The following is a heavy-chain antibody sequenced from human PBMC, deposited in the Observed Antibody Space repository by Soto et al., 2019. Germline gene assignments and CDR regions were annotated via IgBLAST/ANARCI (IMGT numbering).Heavy chain of an antibody. CDR2: INPNSGGT. Sequence: ASVKVSYKASGYTFTGYYMHWVRQAPGQGLEWMGWINPNSGGTNYAHKFQDRVTITRETPISTAYMELSRLRSEDTAVYYCARDRYNWNYYYGMDVWGQGTTVTVSS. CDR3: ARDRYNWNYYYGMDV. CDR1: GYTFTGYY. V-gene: IGHV1-2*02. J-gene: IGHJ6*02. D-gene: IGHD1-20*01.